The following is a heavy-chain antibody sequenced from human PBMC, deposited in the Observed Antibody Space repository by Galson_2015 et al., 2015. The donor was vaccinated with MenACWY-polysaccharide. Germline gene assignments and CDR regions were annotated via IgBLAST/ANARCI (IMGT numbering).Heavy chain of an antibody. CDR3: AREYCSRTTCFGMDV. CDR1: GFTFSTYG. CDR2: ISYDGSNK. V-gene: IGHV3-30*04. J-gene: IGHJ6*02. Sequence: SLRLSCAASGFTFSTYGIHWVRQAPGKGLEWVTVISYDGSNKYYADSVKGRFTISRDSSQNSFYLQMSSLRADDTAVYYCAREYCSRTTCFGMDVWGQGTTVTVFS. D-gene: IGHD2-2*01.